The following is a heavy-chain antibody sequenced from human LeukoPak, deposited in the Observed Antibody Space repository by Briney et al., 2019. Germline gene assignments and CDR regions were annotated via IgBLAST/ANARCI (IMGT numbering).Heavy chain of an antibody. CDR3: AGSLGYCTSNFCYLKY. D-gene: IGHD2-2*01. Sequence: PSETLSLTCTVSGGSISSYYWSWIRQPPGKGLEWIGYIYYSGSTNYNPSLKSRVTISVDTSKNQVSLKLRSVTAADTAVYYCAGSLGYCTSNFCYLKYWGQGTLVTVSS. J-gene: IGHJ4*02. V-gene: IGHV4-59*01. CDR2: IYYSGST. CDR1: GGSISSYY.